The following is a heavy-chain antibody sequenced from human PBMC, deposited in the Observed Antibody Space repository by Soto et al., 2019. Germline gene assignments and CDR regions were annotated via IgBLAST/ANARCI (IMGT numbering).Heavy chain of an antibody. CDR3: ARIPRYSFPTSDDLDS. Sequence: QVQLVQSGAEVRKPGSSVQVSCKASGGTFNTYTFSWVRQAPGQGLEWMGSITPIYPTTNYAEKFQGRLTVTADGSTSTAYMELSSLTSDDTAVYYCARIPRYSFPTSDDLDSWGQGTLVTVSS. J-gene: IGHJ4*02. D-gene: IGHD5-18*01. CDR2: ITPIYPTT. CDR1: GGTFNTYT. V-gene: IGHV1-69*15.